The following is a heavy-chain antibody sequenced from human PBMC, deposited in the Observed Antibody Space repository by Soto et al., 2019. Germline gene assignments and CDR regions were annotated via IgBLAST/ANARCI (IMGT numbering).Heavy chain of an antibody. J-gene: IGHJ3*02. CDR1: GGSISSGDSS. CDR2: IYHSGSP. CDR3: ARVGVEMATIAAFDI. Sequence: QLQLQESGSGLVKPSQTLSLSCAVSGGSISSGDSSWTWIRQPPGKGLEWIAHIYHSGSPYSNPSLKSRVTISVDMSKNQFALKLSSVTAADTAVYYCARVGVEMATIAAFDIWGQGTMVTVSS. V-gene: IGHV4-30-2*01. D-gene: IGHD2-21*01.